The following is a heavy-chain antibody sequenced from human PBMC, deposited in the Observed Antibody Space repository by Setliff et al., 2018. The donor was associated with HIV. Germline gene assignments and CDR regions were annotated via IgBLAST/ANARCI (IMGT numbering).Heavy chain of an antibody. CDR1: GFTFSNAW. D-gene: IGHD3-10*01. CDR2: INSGSSTI. CDR3: ARDLDYYGPSEAFDI. V-gene: IGHV3-48*01. Sequence: GGSLRLSCAASGFTFSNAWMNWVRQAPGKGLEWVSYINSGSSTIYYADSVKGRFTISRDNAKNSLYLQMNSLRVDDTAVYFCARDLDYYGPSEAFDIWGQGTMVTVSS. J-gene: IGHJ3*02.